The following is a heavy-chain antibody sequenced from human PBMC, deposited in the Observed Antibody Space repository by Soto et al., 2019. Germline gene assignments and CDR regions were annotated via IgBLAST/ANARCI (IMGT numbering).Heavy chain of an antibody. D-gene: IGHD3-22*01. V-gene: IGHV3-33*01. CDR1: GFTFSSYG. Sequence: GGSLRLSCAASGFTFSSYGMHWVRQAPGKGLEWVAVIWYDGSNKYYADSVKGRFAISRDNSKNTLYLQMNSLRAEDTAVYYCARDNSGYEPDYFDYWGQGTLVTVSS. CDR2: IWYDGSNK. J-gene: IGHJ4*02. CDR3: ARDNSGYEPDYFDY.